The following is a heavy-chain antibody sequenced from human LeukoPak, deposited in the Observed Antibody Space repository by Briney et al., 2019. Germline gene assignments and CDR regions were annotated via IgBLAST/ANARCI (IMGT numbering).Heavy chain of an antibody. Sequence: PSETLSLTCTVSGGSISSGSYYWSWIRQPAGKGLEWIGRIYTSGSTNYNPSLKSRVTISVDTSKNQFSLKLSPVAAADTAVYYCARDQDGGFDYWGQGTLVTVSS. CDR2: IYTSGST. CDR3: ARDQDGGFDY. CDR1: GGSISSGSYY. V-gene: IGHV4-61*02. J-gene: IGHJ4*02. D-gene: IGHD3-16*01.